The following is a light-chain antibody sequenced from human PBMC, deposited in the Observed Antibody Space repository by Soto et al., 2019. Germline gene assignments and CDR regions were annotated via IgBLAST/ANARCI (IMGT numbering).Light chain of an antibody. CDR3: QQYGNSPQT. CDR1: QSVSSSY. CDR2: ASS. J-gene: IGKJ1*01. V-gene: IGKV3-20*01. Sequence: EIVLPQSPGPLSLSPGERSTLSCMASQSVSSSYLAWYQHKPGQAPRLLIYASSNRATGIPDRFSGSASGTDFTLTIARLEPGDFAVYYCQQYGNSPQTFGQGTKVDIK.